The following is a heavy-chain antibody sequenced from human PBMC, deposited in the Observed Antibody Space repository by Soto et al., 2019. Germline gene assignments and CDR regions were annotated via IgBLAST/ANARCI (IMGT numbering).Heavy chain of an antibody. CDR2: ISSNGGST. CDR1: GFTFSSYA. V-gene: IGHV3-64*01. CDR3: ARGGGYYFAY. J-gene: IGHJ4*02. Sequence: EVQLVESGGGLVQPGGSLRLSCAASGFTFSSYAMHWVRQAPGKGLEYVSAISSNGGSTYYANSVKGRFTISRDNSKNTLYLQMGSLRAEDMAVYYCARGGGYYFAYWGQGTLVTVSS.